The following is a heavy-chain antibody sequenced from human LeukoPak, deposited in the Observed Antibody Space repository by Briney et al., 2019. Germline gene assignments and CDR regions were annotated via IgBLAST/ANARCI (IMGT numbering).Heavy chain of an antibody. CDR1: GGTLSSYT. CDR3: ASVAAAGTGWFDP. D-gene: IGHD6-13*01. V-gene: IGHV1-69*02. Sequence: SVKVSRKASGGTLSSYTISWVRQAPGQGLERMGRIIPILGIASYAQKFQGRVTITADKSTSTAYMELSSLRSEDTAVYYCASVAAAGTGWFDPWGQGTLVTVSS. J-gene: IGHJ5*02. CDR2: IIPILGIA.